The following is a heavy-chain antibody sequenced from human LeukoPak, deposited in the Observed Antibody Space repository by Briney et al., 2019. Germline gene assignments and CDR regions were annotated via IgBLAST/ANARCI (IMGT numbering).Heavy chain of an antibody. J-gene: IGHJ4*02. CDR1: GGSIRSYY. Sequence: SETLSLTCTVSGGSIRSYYWSWIRQPPGKGLEWIGYIYYSGSTNYNPSLKSRVTISVDTSKNQFSLKLSSVTAADTAVYYCARAGLSSGGDRALYYFDYWGQGTLVTVSS. CDR2: IYYSGST. D-gene: IGHD6-19*01. V-gene: IGHV4-59*01. CDR3: ARAGLSSGGDRALYYFDY.